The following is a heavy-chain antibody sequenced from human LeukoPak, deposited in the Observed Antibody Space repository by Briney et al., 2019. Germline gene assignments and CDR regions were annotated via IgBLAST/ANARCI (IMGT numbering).Heavy chain of an antibody. CDR1: GFTFSSYW. J-gene: IGHJ3*02. V-gene: IGHV3-7*01. CDR3: ARVGSDLYRGAFDI. D-gene: IGHD6-19*01. Sequence: GGSLRLSCAASGFTFSSYWMTWVRQAQGKGLEWVANIKQDGSERYYVDSVKGRFTISRDNAKNSLYLQLNILRAEDTAVYFCARVGSDLYRGAFDIWGQGTMVTVSS. CDR2: IKQDGSER.